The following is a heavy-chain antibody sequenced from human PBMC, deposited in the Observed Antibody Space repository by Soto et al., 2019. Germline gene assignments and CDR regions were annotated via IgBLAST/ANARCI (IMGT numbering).Heavy chain of an antibody. Sequence: ASVKVSCKVSGYTFTDYYLHWVRQAPGQGLERMGCINPNTGDTRFPQKFQGRVTLTRDTSISTGYMELSSLRSEDTAFYYCARDHRGYSYGPGYWGQGTLVTVSS. D-gene: IGHD5-18*01. CDR1: GYTFTDYY. V-gene: IGHV1-2*02. CDR3: ARDHRGYSYGPGY. J-gene: IGHJ4*02. CDR2: INPNTGDT.